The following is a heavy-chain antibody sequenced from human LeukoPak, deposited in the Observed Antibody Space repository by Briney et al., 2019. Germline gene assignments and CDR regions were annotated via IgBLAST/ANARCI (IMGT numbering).Heavy chain of an antibody. CDR2: ISSGGNTI. J-gene: IGHJ6*03. V-gene: IGHV3-11*04. CDR3: ARDSRFWSGNYYYYMDV. CDR1: GFTFSNAW. D-gene: IGHD3-3*01. Sequence: PGGSLRLSCAASGFTFSNAWMSWVRQAPGKGLEWVSYISSGGNTIFYADSVKGRFTISRDNAKNSLYLQMNRLRAEDTAVYYCARDSRFWSGNYYYYMDVWGKGTTVTVSS.